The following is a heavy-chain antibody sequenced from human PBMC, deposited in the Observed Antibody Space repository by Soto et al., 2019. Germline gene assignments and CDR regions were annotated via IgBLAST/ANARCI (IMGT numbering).Heavy chain of an antibody. CDR1: GFTFSSYA. CDR2: ITDSGATT. Sequence: EVQLLESGGGLVQPGGSLRLSCAASGFTFSSYAMSWVRQAPGKGLEWVSAITDSGATTYYAGSVRGRFSISRDNSKNTVFLQMNSLTAEDTAVYYCAKDTSGYYFWGQGTLVTVSS. D-gene: IGHD3-22*01. CDR3: AKDTSGYYF. J-gene: IGHJ4*02. V-gene: IGHV3-23*01.